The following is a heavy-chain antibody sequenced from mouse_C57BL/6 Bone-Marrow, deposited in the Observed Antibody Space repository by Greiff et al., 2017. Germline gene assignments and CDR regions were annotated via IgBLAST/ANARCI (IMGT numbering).Heavy chain of an antibody. CDR3: TTPLITTVVAKWYFNV. Sequence: EVKLVESGAELVRPGASVKLSCTASGFNIKDDYMHWVKQRPEQGLEWIGWIDPENGDTEYASKFQGKATITADTSSNTAYLQLSSLTSEDTAVYYCTTPLITTVVAKWYFNVWGTGTTVTVSS. CDR1: GFNIKDDY. V-gene: IGHV14-4*01. D-gene: IGHD1-1*01. J-gene: IGHJ1*03. CDR2: IDPENGDT.